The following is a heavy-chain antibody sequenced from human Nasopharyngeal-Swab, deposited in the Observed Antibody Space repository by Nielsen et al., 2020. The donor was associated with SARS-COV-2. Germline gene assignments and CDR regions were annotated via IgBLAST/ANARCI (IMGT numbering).Heavy chain of an antibody. Sequence: ASVKVSCKASGYTFTSYYMHWVRQAPGQGLEWMGIINPSGGSTSYAQKFQGRVTMTRDTSTSTVYMELSSLRSEDTAVYYCARDRQRTGLMTGWFDPWGQGTLVTVSS. D-gene: IGHD2-8*02. CDR1: GYTFTSYY. CDR3: ARDRQRTGLMTGWFDP. CDR2: INPSGGST. J-gene: IGHJ5*02. V-gene: IGHV1-46*01.